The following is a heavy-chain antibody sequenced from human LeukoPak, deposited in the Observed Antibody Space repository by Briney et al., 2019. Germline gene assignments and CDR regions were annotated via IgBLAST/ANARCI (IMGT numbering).Heavy chain of an antibody. CDR1: GGSFSGYY. J-gene: IGHJ2*01. CDR2: INHSGST. D-gene: IGHD6-19*01. Sequence: PSEALSLTCAVYGGSFSGYYWSWIRQPPGKGLEWIGEINHSGSTNYNPSLKSRVTISVDTSKNQFSLKLSSVTAADTAVYYCAREAGYSSGWYENWYFDLWGRGTLVTVSS. CDR3: AREAGYSSGWYENWYFDL. V-gene: IGHV4-34*01.